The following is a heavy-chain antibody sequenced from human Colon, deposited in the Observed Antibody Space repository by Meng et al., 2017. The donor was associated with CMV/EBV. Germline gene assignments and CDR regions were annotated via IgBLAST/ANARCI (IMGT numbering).Heavy chain of an antibody. CDR3: ARGTGSYYSLGY. Sequence: GGSLRLSCAASGFTFSSYWMHWVRQAPGKGLVWVSRINSDGNSTSFADSVKGRFTISRDNAKNTLYLHMNSLRDEDTAVYYCARGTGSYYSLGYWGQGTLVTVSS. V-gene: IGHV3-74*01. CDR2: INSDGNST. D-gene: IGHD1-26*01. J-gene: IGHJ4*02. CDR1: GFTFSSYW.